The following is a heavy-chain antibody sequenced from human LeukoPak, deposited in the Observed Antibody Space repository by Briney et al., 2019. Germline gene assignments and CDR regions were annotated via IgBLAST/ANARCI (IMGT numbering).Heavy chain of an antibody. Sequence: PGGSLRLSCAASGFTFSNYWMTWVRQAPGKGLEWVASIKQDGSEKYYVDSVKGRFTISRDNAKNSLYLQMNSLRAEDTAVYYCARDINRITIFGVVTDINYYGMDVWGQGTTVTVSS. CDR3: ARDINRITIFGVVTDINYYGMDV. CDR1: GFTFSNYW. D-gene: IGHD3-3*01. V-gene: IGHV3-7*01. CDR2: IKQDGSEK. J-gene: IGHJ6*02.